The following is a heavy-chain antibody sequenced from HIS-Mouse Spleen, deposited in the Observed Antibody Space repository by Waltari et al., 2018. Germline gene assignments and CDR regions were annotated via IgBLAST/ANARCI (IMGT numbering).Heavy chain of an antibody. CDR3: AGGVGSSWYYFDY. D-gene: IGHD6-13*01. J-gene: IGHJ4*02. Sequence: EVQLVESGGGLIQPGGSLRLSCAASGFTVSSNYMSWVRQAPGTGLGWVSVIYSGGSKYYADSVQGRFTISRDNSKNTLYLQMNSLRAEDTAVYYCAGGVGSSWYYFDYWGQGTLVTVSS. CDR2: IYSGGSK. CDR1: GFTVSSNY. V-gene: IGHV3-53*01.